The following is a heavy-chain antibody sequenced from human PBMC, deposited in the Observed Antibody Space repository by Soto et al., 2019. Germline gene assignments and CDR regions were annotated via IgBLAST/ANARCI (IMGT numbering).Heavy chain of an antibody. CDR3: ARDGNFYDTSGFYSD. Sequence: GGSLRLSCAASGFTFSNYSMNGVRQAPGKGLEWVSAISGSGGSTYYADSVKGRFTISRDNAKKSLYLQMNSLRAEDTAMYYCARDGNFYDTSGFYSDWGQGTLVTVSS. V-gene: IGHV3-21*04. J-gene: IGHJ4*02. CDR2: ISGSGGST. D-gene: IGHD3-22*01. CDR1: GFTFSNYS.